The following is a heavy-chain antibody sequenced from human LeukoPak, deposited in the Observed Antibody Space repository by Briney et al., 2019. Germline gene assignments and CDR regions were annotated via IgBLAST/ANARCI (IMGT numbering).Heavy chain of an antibody. J-gene: IGHJ4*02. Sequence: ETLSLTCTVSGGSISSYYWSWVRQAPGKGLEWVSDISGSGISTYYADSVKGRFTISRDNSKNTLYLQMNSLRAEDTAVYYCAKDQWSFSYFDYWGQGTLVTVSS. CDR1: GGSISSYY. CDR2: ISGSGIST. CDR3: AKDQWSFSYFDY. D-gene: IGHD1-26*01. V-gene: IGHV3-23*01.